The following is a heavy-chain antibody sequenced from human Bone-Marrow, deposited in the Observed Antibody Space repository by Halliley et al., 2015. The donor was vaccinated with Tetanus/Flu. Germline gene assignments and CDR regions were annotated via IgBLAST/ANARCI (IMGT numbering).Heavy chain of an antibody. CDR2: MTPSGGST. D-gene: IGHD2-2*01. CDR3: AKARVVPAGKSNPGKLLAPDF. V-gene: IGHV3-23*01. Sequence: SLRLSCVASGFTFSSNAMTWVRQAAGKGLEGVSSMTPSGGSTYYADSVKGRFTISRDNSKNILYLQMNSLRAEDTAVYYCAKARVVPAGKSNPGKLLAPDFWGQGTQVIVSS. J-gene: IGHJ4*02. CDR1: GFTFSSNA.